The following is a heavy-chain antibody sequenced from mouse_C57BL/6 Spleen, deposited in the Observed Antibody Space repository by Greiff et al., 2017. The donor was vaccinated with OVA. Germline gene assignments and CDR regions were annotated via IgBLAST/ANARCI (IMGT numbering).Heavy chain of an antibody. V-gene: IGHV5-12*01. J-gene: IGHJ2*01. CDR1: GFTFSDYY. CDR2: ISNGGGST. D-gene: IGHD2-5*01. CDR3: ARRSNSYYFDY. Sequence: EVQLQESGGGLVQPGGSLKLSCAASGFTFSDYYMYWVRQTPEKRLEWVAYISNGGGSTYYPDTVKGRFTISRDNAKNTLYLQMSRLKSEDTAMYYCARRSNSYYFDYWGQGTTLTVSS.